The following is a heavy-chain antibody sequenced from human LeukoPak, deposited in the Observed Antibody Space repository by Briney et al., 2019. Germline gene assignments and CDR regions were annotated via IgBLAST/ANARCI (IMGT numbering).Heavy chain of an antibody. V-gene: IGHV3-7*01. CDR2: IKQDGSEK. Sequence: GGSLRLSCAASGFTFSRYWMSWVRQAPGKGLEWVANIKQDGSEKYYVDSVKGRFTISRDNAKNSLCLQMNSLRAEDTAVYYCARDGWSPDYWGQGTLVTVSS. J-gene: IGHJ4*02. CDR1: GFTFSRYW. CDR3: ARDGWSPDY.